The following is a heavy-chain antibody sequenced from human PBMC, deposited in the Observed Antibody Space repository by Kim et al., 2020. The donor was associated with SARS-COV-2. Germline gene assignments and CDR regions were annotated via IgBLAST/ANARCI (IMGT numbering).Heavy chain of an antibody. CDR2: GST. Sequence: GSTRYSQKFQGGVTITRDTSARTAYMELSSLRSEDTAVYYCATTLTPHVYWGQGTLVTVSS. V-gene: IGHV1-3*01. CDR3: ATTLTPHVY. D-gene: IGHD3-16*01. J-gene: IGHJ4*02.